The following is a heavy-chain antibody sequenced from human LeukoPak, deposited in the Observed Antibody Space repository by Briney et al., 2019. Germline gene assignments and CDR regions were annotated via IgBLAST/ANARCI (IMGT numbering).Heavy chain of an antibody. V-gene: IGHV3-48*01. CDR3: ARSDYYDSSGYYYMDV. Sequence: GGSLRLSCAASGFTFSSYSMNWVRQAPGKGLEWVSYISSSSSTIYYADSVKGRFTIYRDNAKNSLYLQMNSLRAEDTAVYYCARSDYYDSSGYYYMDVWGKGTTVTVSS. D-gene: IGHD3-22*01. CDR2: ISSSSSTI. J-gene: IGHJ6*03. CDR1: GFTFSSYS.